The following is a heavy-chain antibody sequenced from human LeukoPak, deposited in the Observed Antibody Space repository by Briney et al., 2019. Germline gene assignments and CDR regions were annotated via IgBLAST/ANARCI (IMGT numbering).Heavy chain of an antibody. V-gene: IGHV3-21*01. Sequence: GGSLRLSCAASGFTLSSYSMNWVRQAPGKGLEWVSSISSSSSYIYYADSVKGRFTISRDKAKHSLYLQMNSLRAEDTAVYYCASVSSSYLGYWGQGTLVTVSS. CDR3: ASVSSSYLGY. CDR2: ISSSSSYI. D-gene: IGHD6-13*01. CDR1: GFTLSSYS. J-gene: IGHJ4*02.